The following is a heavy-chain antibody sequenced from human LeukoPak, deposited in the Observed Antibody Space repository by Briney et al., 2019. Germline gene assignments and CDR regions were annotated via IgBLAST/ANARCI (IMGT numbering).Heavy chain of an antibody. CDR1: GFTFRSYW. CDR3: ARSGGY. V-gene: IGHV3-74*01. Sequence: GGSLRLSCAASGFTFRSYWMHWVRQVSGKGLVWVSRIDSDGSRTYYADSVKGRFTISRDNAKNTLYLQMNSLRAEDTAVYYCARSGGYWGQGTLVTVSS. D-gene: IGHD6-25*01. J-gene: IGHJ4*02. CDR2: IDSDGSRT.